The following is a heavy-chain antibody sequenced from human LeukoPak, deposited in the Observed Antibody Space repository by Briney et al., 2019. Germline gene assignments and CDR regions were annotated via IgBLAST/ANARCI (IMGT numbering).Heavy chain of an antibody. CDR2: ITSEGSST. CDR3: ARGSSVVALD. D-gene: IGHD2-15*01. V-gene: IGHV3-74*01. CDR1: GFTFSSYW. J-gene: IGHJ4*02. Sequence: GGSLRLSCAASGFTFSSYWMHWVRHVPGKGLVWVSRITSEGSSTSYADSVKGRFTISRDNAKNTLYLQMNSLSAEDTAVYYCARGSSVVALDWGQGTLVTVSS.